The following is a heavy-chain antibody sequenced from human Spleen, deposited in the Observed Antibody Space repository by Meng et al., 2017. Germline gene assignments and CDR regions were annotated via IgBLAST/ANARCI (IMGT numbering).Heavy chain of an antibody. D-gene: IGHD6-13*01. CDR2: IWYDGSNK. J-gene: IGHJ5*02. CDR3: ARDSSSWYGGGWFDP. Sequence: GGSLRRSCAASGFTFSSYGMHWVRQAPGKGLEWVAVIWYDGSNKYYADSVKGRFTISRDNSKNTLYLQMNSLRVEDTAVYYCARDSSSWYGGGWFDPWGQGTLVTVSS. CDR1: GFTFSSYG. V-gene: IGHV3-33*01.